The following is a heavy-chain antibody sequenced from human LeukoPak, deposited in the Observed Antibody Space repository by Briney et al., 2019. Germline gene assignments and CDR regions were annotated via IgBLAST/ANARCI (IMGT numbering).Heavy chain of an antibody. J-gene: IGHJ4*02. CDR1: GFTFSNAW. D-gene: IGHD2-2*01. Sequence: GGSLRLSCAASGFTFSNAWMSWVRQAPGKGLEWVGRIKSKTDGGTTDYAAPVKGRFTISRDDSKNTLYLQMNSLKTEDTAVYYCTADIVVVPAGGYWGQGTLVTVSS. V-gene: IGHV3-15*01. CDR2: IKSKTDGGTT. CDR3: TADIVVVPAGGY.